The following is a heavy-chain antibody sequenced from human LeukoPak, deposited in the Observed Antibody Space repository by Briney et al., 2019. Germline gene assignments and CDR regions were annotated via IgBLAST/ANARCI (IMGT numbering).Heavy chain of an antibody. CDR3: ASGRDGYIGSSDY. D-gene: IGHD5-24*01. Sequence: PGGSLRLSCAASGFTFSDYYMSWIRQAPGKGLEWVSYISSSGSTIYYADSVKGRFNIYRDNDKNSLYLQMNSLRAEDTAVYYCASGRDGYIGSSDYWGQGTLVTVSS. CDR1: GFTFSDYY. V-gene: IGHV3-11*04. CDR2: ISSSGSTI. J-gene: IGHJ4*02.